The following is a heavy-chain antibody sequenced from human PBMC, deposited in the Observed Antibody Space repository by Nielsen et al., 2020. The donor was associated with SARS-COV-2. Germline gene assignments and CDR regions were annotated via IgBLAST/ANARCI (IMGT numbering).Heavy chain of an antibody. CDR1: GGLISSGGYY. J-gene: IGHJ4*02. CDR2: IYYGGRD. CDR3: GRGRLTVWGDS. Sequence: SETLSLTCTVSGGLISSGGYYWSWTRQSPGKGLDWIGYIYYGGRDHYNPSLKGRISMSINTSRNQFSLKLTSMTAADTAVYYGGRGRLTVWGDSWGPGTQVTVSS. D-gene: IGHD3-10*02. V-gene: IGHV4-30-4*01.